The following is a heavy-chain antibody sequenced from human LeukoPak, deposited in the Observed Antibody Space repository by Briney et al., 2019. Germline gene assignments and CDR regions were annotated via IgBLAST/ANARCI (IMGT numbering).Heavy chain of an antibody. Sequence: SRTLSLTCAVSGGSISSGGYSWSWIRQPPGKGLEWIGYIYHSGSTYYNPSLKSRVTISVDRSKNQFSLKLSSVTAADTAVYYCARGTSGLYYYGMDVWGQGTTVTVSS. J-gene: IGHJ6*02. D-gene: IGHD3-3*01. CDR3: ARGTSGLYYYGMDV. CDR1: GGSISSGGYS. V-gene: IGHV4-30-2*01. CDR2: IYHSGST.